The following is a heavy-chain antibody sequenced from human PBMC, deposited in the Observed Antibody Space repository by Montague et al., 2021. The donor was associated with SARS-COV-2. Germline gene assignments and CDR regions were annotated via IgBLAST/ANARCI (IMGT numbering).Heavy chain of an antibody. J-gene: IGHJ3*02. Sequence: SETLSLTCTVSGGSISSSSYYWGWIRQPPGRGLEWIGSIYYSGSTYYNPSLKSRVTISVDTSKNQFSLKLSSVTAADTAVYYCARSPTSYYYDSKAAPATPDAFDIWGLETMVTVSS. CDR1: GGSISSSSYY. CDR2: IYYSGST. D-gene: IGHD3-22*01. CDR3: ARSPTSYYYDSKAAPATPDAFDI. V-gene: IGHV4-39*01.